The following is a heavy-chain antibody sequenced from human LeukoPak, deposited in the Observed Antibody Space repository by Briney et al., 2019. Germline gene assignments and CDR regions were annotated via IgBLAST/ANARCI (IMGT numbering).Heavy chain of an antibody. CDR2: IYHSGST. Sequence: SETLSLTCAVSGYSISSGYYWGWIRQPPGKGLEWIGSIYHSGSTYYNPPLKSRVTISVDTSKNQFSLKLSSVTAADTAVYYCASLSPYDSSGYWDWNFDYWGQGTLVTVSS. CDR3: ASLSPYDSSGYWDWNFDY. D-gene: IGHD3-22*01. J-gene: IGHJ4*02. V-gene: IGHV4-38-2*01. CDR1: GYSISSGYY.